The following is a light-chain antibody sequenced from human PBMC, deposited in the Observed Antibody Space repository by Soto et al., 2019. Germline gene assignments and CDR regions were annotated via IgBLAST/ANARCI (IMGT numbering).Light chain of an antibody. J-gene: IGKJ4*01. CDR3: QQYNDWPLT. CDR1: QSVSDN. CDR2: GAS. Sequence: EIVLTQSPATLSVSPGERVTLSCRASQSVSDNLAWYQQKPGQAPRLLIYGASIRATHIPARFSGSGSGTEFSLTISSLQSEDFAVYYCQQYNDWPLTFGGGTKVEIK. V-gene: IGKV3D-15*01.